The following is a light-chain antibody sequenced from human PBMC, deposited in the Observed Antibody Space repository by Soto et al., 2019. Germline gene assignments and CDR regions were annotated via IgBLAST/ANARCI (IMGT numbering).Light chain of an antibody. CDR2: KAS. CDR1: QSISSW. CDR3: QPYNSYSWT. V-gene: IGKV1-5*03. J-gene: IGKJ1*01. Sequence: DIQMTQSPSTLSASVGDRVTITCRASQSISSWLAWYQQKPGKAPKLLIHKASSLESGVPSRFSGSGSGTEFTLTISSLQPDDFATYYCQPYNSYSWTFGQGTKVEIK.